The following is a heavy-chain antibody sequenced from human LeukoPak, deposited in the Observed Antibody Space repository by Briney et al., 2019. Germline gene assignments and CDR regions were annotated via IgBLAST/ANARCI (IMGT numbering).Heavy chain of an antibody. V-gene: IGHV3-66*01. CDR1: GFTVSNSY. D-gene: IGHD5-18*01. J-gene: IGHJ5*01. Sequence: GGSLRLSCAASGFTVSNSYMTWVRQAPGKGLEWVSVIYNSGTTYYADSVKGRFTISRDSSKNTLYLQMNSLRAEDTAVYYCASRLRGYRFGYDSWGQGTLVTVS. CDR2: IYNSGTT. CDR3: ASRLRGYRFGYDS.